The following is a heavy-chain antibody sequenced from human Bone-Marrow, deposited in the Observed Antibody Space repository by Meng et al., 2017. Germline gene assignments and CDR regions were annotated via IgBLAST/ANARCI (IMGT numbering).Heavy chain of an antibody. CDR3: ARDFGTKSIAAAGTR. Sequence: GESLKISCAASGFTFSSYAMHWVRQAPGKGLEWVAVISYDGSNKYYADSVKGRFTISRDNSKSTLYLQMNSLRAEDTAVYYCARDFGTKSIAAAGTRWGQGTLVTVSS. CDR2: ISYDGSNK. V-gene: IGHV3-30*01. J-gene: IGHJ4*02. CDR1: GFTFSSYA. D-gene: IGHD6-13*01.